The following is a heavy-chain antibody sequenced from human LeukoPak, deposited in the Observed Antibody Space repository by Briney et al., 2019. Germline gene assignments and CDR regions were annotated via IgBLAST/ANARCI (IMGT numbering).Heavy chain of an antibody. J-gene: IGHJ4*02. CDR3: ARDRLVVVTAIGIELLGTFDY. CDR2: INWNGGST. D-gene: IGHD2-21*02. Sequence: PGGSLRLSCAASGFTFDDYGMSWVRQAPGKGLEWVSGINWNGGSTGYADSVKGRFTISRDNAKNSLYLQMNSLRAEDTAVYYCARDRLVVVTAIGIELLGTFDYWGQGTLVTVSS. V-gene: IGHV3-20*04. CDR1: GFTFDDYG.